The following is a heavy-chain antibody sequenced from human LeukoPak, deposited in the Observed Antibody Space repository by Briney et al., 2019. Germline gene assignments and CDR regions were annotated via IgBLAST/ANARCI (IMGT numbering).Heavy chain of an antibody. D-gene: IGHD3/OR15-3a*01. V-gene: IGHV3-30*07. CDR1: GFTFSSYA. CDR2: ISYDGSNK. CDR3: TTDGLP. Sequence: PGGSLRLSCAASGFTFSSYAMHWVRQAPGKGLEWVAVISYDGSNKYYADSVKGRFTISRDNSKNTLYLQMNNLKTEDTAVYYCTTDGLPWGQGTLVTVSS. J-gene: IGHJ5*02.